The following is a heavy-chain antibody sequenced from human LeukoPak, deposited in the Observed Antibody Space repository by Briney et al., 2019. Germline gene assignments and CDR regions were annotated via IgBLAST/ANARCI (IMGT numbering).Heavy chain of an antibody. Sequence: ASVKVSCKASGYTFTSYAMHWVRQAPGQRLEWMGWINAGNGNTKYSQKFQGRVTITRDTSASTAYMELSSLRSEDTAVYYCARAYCSSTSCYLGWFDPWGQGTLVTVSS. V-gene: IGHV1-3*01. J-gene: IGHJ5*02. CDR3: ARAYCSSTSCYLGWFDP. CDR1: GYTFTSYA. CDR2: INAGNGNT. D-gene: IGHD2-2*01.